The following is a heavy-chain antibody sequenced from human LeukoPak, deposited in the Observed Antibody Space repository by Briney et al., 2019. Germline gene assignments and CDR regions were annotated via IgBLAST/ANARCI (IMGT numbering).Heavy chain of an antibody. V-gene: IGHV3-30*03. CDR2: MSNDGSNK. Sequence: PGRSLRLSCSASGFAFNTYGMHWVRQAPGKGLEWVAVMSNDGSNKDYADSVKGRFTISRDNSKNTLYLQVNSLRAEDTAVYYCARVFSPLRTLDYWGQGTLVTVSS. J-gene: IGHJ4*02. CDR3: ARVFSPLRTLDY. D-gene: IGHD2-2*01. CDR1: GFAFNTYG.